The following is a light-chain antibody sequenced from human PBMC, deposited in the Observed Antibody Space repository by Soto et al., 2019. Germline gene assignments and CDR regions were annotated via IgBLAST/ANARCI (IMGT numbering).Light chain of an antibody. CDR3: QQGNSFPLT. CDR2: GAS. Sequence: EIVLTQSPDTLSLSPGERATLSCRASQSVTTSLAWYQQKTGQPPRLLISGASRRATGIPDRFSGSGSETDFTLTINRLEPEDFATYYCQQGNSFPLTFGGGTKVDIK. CDR1: QSVTTS. J-gene: IGKJ4*01. V-gene: IGKV3D-20*02.